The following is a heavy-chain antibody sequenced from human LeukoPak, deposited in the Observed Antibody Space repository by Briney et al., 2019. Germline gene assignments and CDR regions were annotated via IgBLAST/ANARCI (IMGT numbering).Heavy chain of an antibody. CDR3: ARGGSGSYYNLDY. CDR2: IYSGGST. V-gene: IGHV3-53*01. CDR1: GFTVSSNY. Sequence: PGGSLRLSCAASGFTVSSNYMSWVRQAPGKGLEWVSVIYSGGSTYYADSVKGRFTISRDSSKNTLYLQMNSLRAEDTAVYYCARGGSGSYYNLDYWGQGTLVTVSS. D-gene: IGHD3-10*01. J-gene: IGHJ4*02.